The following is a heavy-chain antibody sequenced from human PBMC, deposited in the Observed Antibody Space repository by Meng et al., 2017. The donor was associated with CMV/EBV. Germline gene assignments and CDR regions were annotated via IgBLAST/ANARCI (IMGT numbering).Heavy chain of an antibody. CDR2: ISYDGSTE. D-gene: IGHD4-23*01. CDR3: ARDVTTLGYSGMDV. CDR1: SGFTLSGYT. V-gene: IGHV3-30*04. Sequence: GGSLRLSCVASSGFTLSGYTMDWVRQAPGKGLEWVTLISYDGSTEYYADSVRGRFSISRDNSKNTLYVHMNSLRPEDTGIYYCARDVTTLGYSGMDVWGQGTTVTVSS. J-gene: IGHJ6*02.